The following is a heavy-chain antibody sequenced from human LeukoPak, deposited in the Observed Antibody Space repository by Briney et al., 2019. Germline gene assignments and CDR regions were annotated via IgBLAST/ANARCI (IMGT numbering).Heavy chain of an antibody. CDR1: GDSVSSNSAA. J-gene: IGHJ5*02. Sequence: SQTLSLTCAISGDSVSSNSAAWNWIRQSPSRGLEWLGRTYYRSKWYNDYAVSVKSRITINPDTSKNQFPLQLNSVTPEDTAVYYCARDPQGYNWNDVSWFDPWGQGTLVTVSS. CDR3: ARDPQGYNWNDVSWFDP. D-gene: IGHD1-20*01. V-gene: IGHV6-1*01. CDR2: TYYRSKWYN.